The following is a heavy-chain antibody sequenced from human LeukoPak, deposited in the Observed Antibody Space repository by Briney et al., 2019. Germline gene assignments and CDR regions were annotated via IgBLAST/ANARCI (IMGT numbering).Heavy chain of an antibody. CDR1: GFTFSDYW. CDR2: ISYDGSNK. D-gene: IGHD3-16*02. V-gene: IGHV3-30-3*01. CDR3: ARSPSDYVWGSYRYRFFDY. Sequence: GGSLRLSCAASGFTFSDYWMTWVRQAPGKGLEWVAVISYDGSNKYYADSVKGRFTISRDNSKNTLYLQMNSLRAEDTAVYYCARSPSDYVWGSYRYRFFDYWGQGTLVTVSS. J-gene: IGHJ4*02.